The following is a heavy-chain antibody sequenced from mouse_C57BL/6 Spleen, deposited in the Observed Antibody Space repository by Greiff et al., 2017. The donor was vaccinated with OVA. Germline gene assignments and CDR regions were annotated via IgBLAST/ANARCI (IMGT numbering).Heavy chain of an antibody. J-gene: IGHJ3*01. Sequence: VQLQQSGAELVKPGASVKISCKASGYAFSSYWMNWVKQRPGKGLEWIGQIYPGDGDTNYNGKFKGKATLTADKSSSTAYMQLSSLTSEDSAVYFCARRSITTGGWFAYWGQGTLVTVSA. CDR3: ARRSITTGGWFAY. D-gene: IGHD1-1*01. CDR2: IYPGDGDT. V-gene: IGHV1-80*01. CDR1: GYAFSSYW.